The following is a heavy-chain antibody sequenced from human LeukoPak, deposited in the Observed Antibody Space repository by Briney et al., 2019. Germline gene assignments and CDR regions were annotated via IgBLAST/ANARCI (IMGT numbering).Heavy chain of an antibody. Sequence: GGSPGLSCAASGFTVSSNYMSWVRQAPGKGLEWVSIIYSGGSTYYADSVKGRFTISRDNSKNTLYLQMNSLRAEDTAVYYCARGAHFDYWGQGTLVTVSS. CDR1: GFTVSSNY. CDR3: ARGAHFDY. CDR2: IYSGGST. V-gene: IGHV3-66*02. J-gene: IGHJ4*02.